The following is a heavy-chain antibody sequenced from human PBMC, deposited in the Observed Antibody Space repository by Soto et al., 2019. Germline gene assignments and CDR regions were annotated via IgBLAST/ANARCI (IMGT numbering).Heavy chain of an antibody. D-gene: IGHD3-10*01. CDR2: IYYSGST. Sequence: SETLSLTCTVSGGSISSSSYYWGWIRQPPGKGLEWIGSIYYSGSTYYKPSLKSRVTISVDTSKNQFSLKLSSVTAADTAVYYCARHTRGGMDYYYGMDVWGQGTTVTVSS. CDR1: GGSISSSSYY. CDR3: ARHTRGGMDYYYGMDV. J-gene: IGHJ6*02. V-gene: IGHV4-39*01.